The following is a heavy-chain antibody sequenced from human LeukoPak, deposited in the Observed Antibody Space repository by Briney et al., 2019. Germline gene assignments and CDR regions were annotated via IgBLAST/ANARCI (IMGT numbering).Heavy chain of an antibody. D-gene: IGHD3-22*01. CDR3: ARIWAYYYDSSGYYYGAFDI. CDR1: GGSISSSNW. CDR2: IYHSGST. V-gene: IGHV4-4*02. Sequence: SGTLSLTCAVSGGSISSSNWWSWVRQPPGKGLEWIGEIYHSGSTNYNPSLKSRVTISVDKSKNQFSLKLSSVTAADTAVYYCARIWAYYYDSSGYYYGAFDIWGQGTMVTVSS. J-gene: IGHJ3*02.